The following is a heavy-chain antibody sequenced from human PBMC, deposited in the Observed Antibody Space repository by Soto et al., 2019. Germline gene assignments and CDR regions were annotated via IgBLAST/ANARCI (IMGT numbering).Heavy chain of an antibody. Sequence: ASAKVSCKASGYTFTSYGISWVRQAPGQGLEWMGWISAYNGNTNYAQKLQGRVTMTTDTSTSTAYMELRSLRSDDTAVYYCARQDCSGGSCYGVGFDYWGQGTLVTVSS. CDR3: ARQDCSGGSCYGVGFDY. CDR2: ISAYNGNT. V-gene: IGHV1-18*01. D-gene: IGHD2-15*01. CDR1: GYTFTSYG. J-gene: IGHJ4*02.